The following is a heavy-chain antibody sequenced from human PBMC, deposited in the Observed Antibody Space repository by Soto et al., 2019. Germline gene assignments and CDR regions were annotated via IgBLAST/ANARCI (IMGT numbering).Heavy chain of an antibody. CDR1: GFTFSSYA. D-gene: IGHD3-3*01. CDR3: AKSTDYDFWSGSYYYYGMDV. Sequence: GGSLRLSCAASGFTFSSYAMSWVRQAPGKGLEWVSAISGSGGSTYYADSVKGRFTISRDNSKNTLYLQMNSLRAEDTAVYYCAKSTDYDFWSGSYYYYGMDVWGQGTTVTVSS. CDR2: ISGSGGST. V-gene: IGHV3-23*01. J-gene: IGHJ6*02.